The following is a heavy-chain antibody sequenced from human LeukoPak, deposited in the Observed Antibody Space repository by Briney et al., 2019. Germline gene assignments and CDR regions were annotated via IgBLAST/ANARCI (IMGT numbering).Heavy chain of an antibody. CDR3: AKTPMVRGVIIWYFDY. CDR2: ISGSGGST. J-gene: IGHJ4*02. CDR1: GFTFSSYG. V-gene: IGHV3-23*01. Sequence: GGSLRLSCAASGFTFSSYGMSWVRQAPGKGLEWVSAISGSGGSTYYADSVKGRFTISRDNSKSTLYLQMNSLRAEDTAVYYCAKTPMVRGVIIWYFDYWGQGTLVTVSS. D-gene: IGHD3-10*01.